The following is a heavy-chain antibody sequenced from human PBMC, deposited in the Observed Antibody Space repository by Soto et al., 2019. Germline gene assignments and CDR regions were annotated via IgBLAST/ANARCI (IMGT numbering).Heavy chain of an antibody. CDR3: VHSRCGGDCLRSYSSHYYDGMDV. V-gene: IGHV2-5*02. Sequence: QITLKESGPTLVKPTQTLTLTCTFSGFSLNTGGLGVGWIRQPPGKALEWLALIYWDGDKRYSPSLQSRLSITKHTSNNQVVLTMTHMDPVDTATYYCVHSRCGGDCLRSYSSHYYDGMDVWGQGNTVTVSS. CDR1: GFSLNTGGLG. CDR2: IYWDGDK. D-gene: IGHD2-21*02. J-gene: IGHJ6*02.